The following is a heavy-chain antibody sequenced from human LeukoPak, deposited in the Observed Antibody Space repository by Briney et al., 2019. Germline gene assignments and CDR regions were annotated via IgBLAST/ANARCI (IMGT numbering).Heavy chain of an antibody. CDR2: IYYSGST. CDR1: GGSISSYY. J-gene: IGHJ4*02. Sequence: SETLSLTCTVSGGSISSYYWSWIRQPREKGLEWIGYIYYSGSTNYNPSLKSRVTISVDTSKNQFSLKLSSVTAADTAVYYCARHGGHDYGDSIDYWGQGTLVTVSS. D-gene: IGHD4-17*01. V-gene: IGHV4-59*08. CDR3: ARHGGHDYGDSIDY.